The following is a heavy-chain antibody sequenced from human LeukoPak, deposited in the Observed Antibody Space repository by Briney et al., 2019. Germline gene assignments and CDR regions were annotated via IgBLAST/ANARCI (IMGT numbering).Heavy chain of an antibody. CDR2: IGSTGINI. J-gene: IGHJ4*02. Sequence: PGGSLRLSCAASGFRFSDYSVNWVRQAPGKGLEWVSYIGSTGINIYHADSLKGRFTTSRDNANDSVYLQMSSLRAEDTADYYCLGSNIAAVWGQGTLVTVSS. V-gene: IGHV3-48*04. D-gene: IGHD6-13*01. CDR3: LGSNIAAV. CDR1: GFRFSDYS.